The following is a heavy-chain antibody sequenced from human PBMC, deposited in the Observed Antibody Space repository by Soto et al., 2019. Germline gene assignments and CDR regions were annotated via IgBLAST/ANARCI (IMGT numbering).Heavy chain of an antibody. CDR1: GGTFSSYA. Sequence: SVKVSCKASGGTFSSYAISWVRQAPGQGLEWMGGFIPIFGTANYAQKFQGRVTITADESTSTAYMELSSLRSEDTAVHYCARAYLYDFWSGYPWGADYYYGMDVWGQGTTVTVSS. V-gene: IGHV1-69*13. CDR2: FIPIFGTA. CDR3: ARAYLYDFWSGYPWGADYYYGMDV. J-gene: IGHJ6*02. D-gene: IGHD3-3*01.